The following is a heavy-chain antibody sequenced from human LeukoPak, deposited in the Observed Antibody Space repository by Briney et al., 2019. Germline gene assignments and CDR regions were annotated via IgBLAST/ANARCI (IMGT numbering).Heavy chain of an antibody. CDR3: ARLYGDYYYYYGMDV. Sequence: ASVKVSCKASGYTFTSYDINWVRQATGQGLEWMGWMNPSSGNTGYAQKFQGRVTMTRNTSISTAYMELSSLRSEDTAVYYCARLYGDYYYYYGMDVWGQGTTVTVSS. J-gene: IGHJ6*02. CDR1: GYTFTSYD. D-gene: IGHD4-17*01. CDR2: MNPSSGNT. V-gene: IGHV1-8*01.